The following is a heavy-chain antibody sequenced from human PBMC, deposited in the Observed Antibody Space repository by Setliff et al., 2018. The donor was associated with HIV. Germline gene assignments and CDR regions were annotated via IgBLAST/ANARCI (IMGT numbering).Heavy chain of an antibody. CDR1: GFIFNNYA. J-gene: IGHJ4*02. CDR3: ARARRSGFPNDY. Sequence: PGGSLRLSCAASGFIFNNYAVNWVRQTPGKGLEWVAAISGGGGTTYYGDSLRGRLTLSRDISKNTVYLQMNRLRAEDTAVYYCARARRSGFPNDYWGQGTLVTVSS. CDR2: ISGGGGTT. D-gene: IGHD6-19*01. V-gene: IGHV3-23*01.